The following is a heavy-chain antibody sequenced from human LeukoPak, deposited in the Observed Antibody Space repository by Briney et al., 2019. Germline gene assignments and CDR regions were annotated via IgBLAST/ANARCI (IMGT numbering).Heavy chain of an antibody. CDR3: AKGSGYYDSSGYRDYFDY. V-gene: IGHV3-9*03. CDR1: GFPFDDYA. CDR2: ISWNSGSI. Sequence: PGGSLRLSCAASGFPFDDYAMHWVRQAPGRGLEGVSGISWNSGSIGYADSVKGRFTISRDNAKNSLYLQMNSLRAEDMALYYCAKGSGYYDSSGYRDYFDYWGQGTLVTVSS. J-gene: IGHJ4*02. D-gene: IGHD3-22*01.